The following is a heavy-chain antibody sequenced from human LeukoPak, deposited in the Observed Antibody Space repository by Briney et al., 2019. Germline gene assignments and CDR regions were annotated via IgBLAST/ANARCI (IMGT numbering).Heavy chain of an antibody. Sequence: GGSLRLSCAAYGFTFSSYSMNWVRQAPGKGLEWVSSISSSSSYIYYADSVKGRFTISRDNAKNSLYLQMNSLRAEDTAVYYCAREGSHDYGDFFDYWGQGTLVTVSS. V-gene: IGHV3-21*01. J-gene: IGHJ4*02. CDR3: AREGSHDYGDFFDY. CDR2: ISSSSSYI. CDR1: GFTFSSYS. D-gene: IGHD4-17*01.